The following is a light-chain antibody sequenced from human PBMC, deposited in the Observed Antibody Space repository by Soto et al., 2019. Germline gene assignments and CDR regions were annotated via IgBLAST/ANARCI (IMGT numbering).Light chain of an antibody. CDR3: QQYGSSPIT. CDR2: DAS. Sequence: EIVLTQSPGTLSLSPGERATLSCSASQTVSSTYLAWYQQKPGQAPRLLIYDASIRATGIPDRFSGSGSGTDFTLTISRLEPEDFAVYYCQQYGSSPITFGQGTRLEI. CDR1: QTVSSTY. J-gene: IGKJ5*01. V-gene: IGKV3-20*01.